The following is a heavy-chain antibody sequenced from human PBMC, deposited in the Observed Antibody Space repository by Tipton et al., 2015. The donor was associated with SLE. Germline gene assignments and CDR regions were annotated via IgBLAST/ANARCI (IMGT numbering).Heavy chain of an antibody. D-gene: IGHD6-6*01. J-gene: IGHJ4*02. Sequence: TLSLTCTVSGGSISSGSYYWSWIRQPAGKGLEWIGRIYTSGSTNYNPSLKSRVTISVDTSKNQFSLRLSSVTAADTAVYYCARDGAARGDFGYWGQGTLVTVSS. CDR3: ARDGAARGDFGY. V-gene: IGHV4-61*02. CDR2: IYTSGST. CDR1: GGSISSGSYY.